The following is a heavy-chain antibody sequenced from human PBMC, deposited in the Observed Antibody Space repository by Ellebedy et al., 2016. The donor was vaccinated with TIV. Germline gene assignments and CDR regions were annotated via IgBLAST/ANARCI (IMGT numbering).Heavy chain of an antibody. J-gene: IGHJ5*02. CDR1: GYSFXXYW. CDR3: ARLLGYSSSWYYFDP. Sequence: KVSCKGSGYSFXXYWIGSVRHLXGKGLDWMGIIYPGDSDTRYSPSFQGQVTISADKSISTAYLQWSSLKASDTAMYYCARLLGYSSSWYYFDPWGQGTLVTVSS. D-gene: IGHD6-13*01. CDR2: IYPGDSDT. V-gene: IGHV5-51*01.